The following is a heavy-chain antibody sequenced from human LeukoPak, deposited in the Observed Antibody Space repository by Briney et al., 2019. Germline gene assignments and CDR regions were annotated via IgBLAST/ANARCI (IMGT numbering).Heavy chain of an antibody. V-gene: IGHV3-7*01. Sequence: GGSLRLSCAASGFTFSSYWMSWVRQAPGKGLEWVANIKQDGSEKYYVDSVKGRFTISRDNAKNSLYLQMNSLRAEDTAVYFCEREHSGRFAAFDIWGQGPMVTVSS. D-gene: IGHD1-26*01. CDR1: GFTFSSYW. CDR3: EREHSGRFAAFDI. J-gene: IGHJ3*02. CDR2: IKQDGSEK.